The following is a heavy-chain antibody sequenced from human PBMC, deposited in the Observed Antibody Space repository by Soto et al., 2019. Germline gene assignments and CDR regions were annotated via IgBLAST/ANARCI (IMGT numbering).Heavy chain of an antibody. D-gene: IGHD3-10*01. V-gene: IGHV1-18*01. CDR1: GYTFTSYG. Sequence: ASVKVSCKASGYTFTSYGISWVRQAPGQGLEWMGWISAYNGNTNYAPKLQGRVTMTTDTSTSTAYMERRSLRSDDTAVYYCARGRYYYGSGRSQGFDPWGQGTLVTVSS. J-gene: IGHJ5*02. CDR2: ISAYNGNT. CDR3: ARGRYYYGSGRSQGFDP.